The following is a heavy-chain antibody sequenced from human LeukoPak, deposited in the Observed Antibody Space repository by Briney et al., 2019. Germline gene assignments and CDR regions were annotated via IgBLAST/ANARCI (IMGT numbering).Heavy chain of an antibody. CDR3: AKVLSYSYSDY. J-gene: IGHJ4*02. CDR2: ISYDASNK. V-gene: IGHV3-30-3*01. Sequence: GGSLRLSCAASGFTFSNYAMPWVRQAPAKGLEWVAVISYDASNKYYADSVKGRFTISRDNSKNTLYLQMNSLRAEDTAVYYCAKVLSYSYSDYWGQGTLVTVSS. D-gene: IGHD5-18*01. CDR1: GFTFSNYA.